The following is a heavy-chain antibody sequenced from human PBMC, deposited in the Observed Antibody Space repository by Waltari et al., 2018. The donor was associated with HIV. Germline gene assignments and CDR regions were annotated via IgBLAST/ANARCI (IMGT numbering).Heavy chain of an antibody. J-gene: IGHJ4*02. V-gene: IGHV3-30*14. CDR1: GFRFRRYA. Sequence: QVQLVESGGGVVQPGRSLRLSCVASGFRFRRYAMHWGRQAPGKGREWVTRISYDGSDRYYADSVKGRVTICRDNYRNTLFRQMNSLRPEDTAVYYCARVDGFSSGWLPSDYWGQGTLVTVSS. CDR2: ISYDGSDR. CDR3: ARVDGFSSGWLPSDY. D-gene: IGHD6-19*01.